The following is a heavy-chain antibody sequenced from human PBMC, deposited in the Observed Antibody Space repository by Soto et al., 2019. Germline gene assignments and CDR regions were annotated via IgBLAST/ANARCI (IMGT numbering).Heavy chain of an antibody. D-gene: IGHD3-3*01. CDR3: AMSDYFDY. Sequence: EVQLVESGGDLVQPGGSLRLSCAASGFTLRSYWMHWVRQLPGKGLVWVARIKYDGSITYYADSVKGRFTISRDNAKNTLYLQMTSLGDEDTAVYDCAMSDYFDYWGLGTLVTVSS. V-gene: IGHV3-74*01. J-gene: IGHJ4*02. CDR1: GFTLRSYW. CDR2: IKYDGSIT.